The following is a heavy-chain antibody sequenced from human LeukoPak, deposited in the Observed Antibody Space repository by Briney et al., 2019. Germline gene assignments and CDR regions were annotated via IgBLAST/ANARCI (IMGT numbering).Heavy chain of an antibody. D-gene: IGHD1-26*01. CDR2: IRYDGSNK. CDR3: ARSGNPGNDLFDP. V-gene: IGHV3-30*02. CDR1: GFIFNSYG. J-gene: IGHJ5*02. Sequence: GGSLRLSCAASGFIFNSYGMHWVRQAPGKGLEWVAFIRYDGSNKYYADSVKGRFTISRDNSKNTLYLQMNSLRVEDTAVYYCARSGNPGNDLFDPWGQGTLVTVSS.